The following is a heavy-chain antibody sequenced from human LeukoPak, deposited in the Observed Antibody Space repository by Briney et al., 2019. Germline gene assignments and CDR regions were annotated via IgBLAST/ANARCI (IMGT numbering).Heavy chain of an antibody. J-gene: IGHJ4*02. CDR2: VSASGRT. CDR1: GDSVSSGSFY. Sequence: SETLSLTCTVSGDSVSSGSFYWTWIRQPAGKGLEWIARVSASGRTNYNPSLKSRVILSVHTSIDQFSLDLTSVTAADTAVYYCASLGYSYGYYFDYWGQGTLVTVSS. D-gene: IGHD5-18*01. CDR3: ASLGYSYGYYFDY. V-gene: IGHV4-61*02.